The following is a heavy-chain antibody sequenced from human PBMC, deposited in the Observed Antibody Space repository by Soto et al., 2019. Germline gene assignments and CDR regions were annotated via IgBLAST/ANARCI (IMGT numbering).Heavy chain of an antibody. V-gene: IGHV4-30-2*01. CDR3: ARVVGGGYDYRAYYFDY. Sequence: SETLSLTCAVSGGSISSGGYSWSWIRQPPGKGLEWIGYIYHSGSTYYNPSLKSRVTISVDRSKNQFSLKLSSVTAADTAVYYCARVVGGGYDYRAYYFDYWGQGTLVTV. D-gene: IGHD5-12*01. CDR1: GGSISSGGYS. J-gene: IGHJ4*02. CDR2: IYHSGST.